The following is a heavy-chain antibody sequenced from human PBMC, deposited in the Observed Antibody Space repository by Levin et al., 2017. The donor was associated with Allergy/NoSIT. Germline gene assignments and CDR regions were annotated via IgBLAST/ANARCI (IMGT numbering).Heavy chain of an antibody. CDR2: IKQDGSEK. CDR1: GFTFSSYW. J-gene: IGHJ6*02. CDR3: AREHKKSSGSLWRENYDYYGMDV. D-gene: IGHD1-26*01. Sequence: SCAASGFTFSSYWMSWVRQAPGKGLEWVANIKQDGSEKYYVDSVKGRFTISRDNAKNSLYLQMNSLRAEDTAVYYCAREHKKSSGSLWRENYDYYGMDVWGQGTTVTVSS. V-gene: IGHV3-7*01.